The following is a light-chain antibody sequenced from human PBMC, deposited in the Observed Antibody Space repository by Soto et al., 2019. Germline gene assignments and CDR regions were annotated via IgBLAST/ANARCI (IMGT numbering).Light chain of an antibody. J-gene: IGLJ1*01. CDR2: DVS. Sequence: QSVLTQPASVSGSPGQSITISCTGTSSDVGGYNYVSWYQQHPGKAPKLMIYDVSNRPSGVSYRFSGSKSGNTASLTISGLQAEDEADYYCSSYTSSSLHVLGTGTKLTVL. CDR3: SSYTSSSLHV. CDR1: SSDVGGYNY. V-gene: IGLV2-14*03.